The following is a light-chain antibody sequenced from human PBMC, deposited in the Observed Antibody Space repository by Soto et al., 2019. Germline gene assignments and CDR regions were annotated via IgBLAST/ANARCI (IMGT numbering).Light chain of an antibody. Sequence: EIVMTQSPATLSVSPGERGTLSCRASQSVNSNLAWYQLKPGQAPRLLIYGASTRAAGIPARFSGSGSGTEFTLTISSLQSVDLAVYYCQQYDTWPPVTFGQGTKVEIK. CDR2: GAS. CDR3: QQYDTWPPVT. V-gene: IGKV3-15*01. J-gene: IGKJ1*01. CDR1: QSVNSN.